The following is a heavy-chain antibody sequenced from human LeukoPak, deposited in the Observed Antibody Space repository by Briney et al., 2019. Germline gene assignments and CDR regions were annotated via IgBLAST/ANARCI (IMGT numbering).Heavy chain of an antibody. Sequence: SQTLSLTCAISGDSVSSNSAAWNWIRQSPXRGLEWLGRTYYRSKWYNDYAVSVKSRITINPDTSKNQFSLQLNSVTPEDTAVYYCARSLRFGYYGMDVWGQGTTVTVSS. V-gene: IGHV6-1*01. CDR1: GDSVSSNSAA. CDR2: TYYRSKWYN. CDR3: ARSLRFGYYGMDV. J-gene: IGHJ6*02. D-gene: IGHD3-3*01.